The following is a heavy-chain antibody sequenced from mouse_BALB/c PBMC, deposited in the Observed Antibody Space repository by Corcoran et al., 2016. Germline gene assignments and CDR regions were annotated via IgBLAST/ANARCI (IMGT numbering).Heavy chain of an antibody. CDR1: GYTFTNYG. V-gene: IGHV9-3-1*01. D-gene: IGHD1-1*01. J-gene: IGHJ3*01. Sequence: QIQLVQSGPELKKPGETVKISCKASGYTFTNYGMHWVKQAPGKGLKWMGWINTYTGEPTYADDFKGRFAFSLETYASTSYLQINNLKNEDTATYCCARSDGSSWFAYWGQGTLVTVSA. CDR2: INTYTGEP. CDR3: ARSDGSSWFAY.